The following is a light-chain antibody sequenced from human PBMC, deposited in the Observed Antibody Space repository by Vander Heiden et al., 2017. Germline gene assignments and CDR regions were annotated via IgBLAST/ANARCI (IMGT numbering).Light chain of an antibody. V-gene: IGLV1-44*01. CDR1: SSNIGSDT. CDR3: AAWDDSLNGPV. J-gene: IGLJ3*02. CDR2: SND. Sequence: QSVLTQPPSPSGTPGQTVAISCVGSSSNIGSDTVNWYQQLQGTAPKRLIYSNDQRPSGVPDRFSGSRSGTSASLAISGLQSEDEADYYCAAWDDSLNGPVFGGGTKLTVL.